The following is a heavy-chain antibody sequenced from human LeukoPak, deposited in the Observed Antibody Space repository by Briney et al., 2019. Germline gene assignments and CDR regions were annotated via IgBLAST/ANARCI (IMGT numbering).Heavy chain of an antibody. Sequence: SETLSLTCTVSGGSISSSYSYWGWIRQPPGKGLEWIGNIYYSGSTYYNPSLKSRVTISVDTSKNQFSLKLSSVTAADTAVYYCARDQAAMVNFDYWGQGTLVTVSS. CDR3: ARDQAAMVNFDY. CDR2: IYYSGST. CDR1: GGSISSSYSY. D-gene: IGHD5-18*01. J-gene: IGHJ4*02. V-gene: IGHV4-39*07.